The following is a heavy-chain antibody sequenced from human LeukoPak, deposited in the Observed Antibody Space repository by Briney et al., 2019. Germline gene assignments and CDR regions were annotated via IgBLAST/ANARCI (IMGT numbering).Heavy chain of an antibody. CDR2: ISYDGSNK. V-gene: IGHV3-30*01. Sequence: PGRSLRLSCAASGFTFSSYAMHWVRQAPGKGLEWVAVISYDGSNKYYADSVKGRFTISRDNSKNTLYLQMNSLRAEGTAVYYCAREYYDFWSGSFDYWGQGTLVTVSS. CDR3: AREYYDFWSGSFDY. CDR1: GFTFSSYA. J-gene: IGHJ4*02. D-gene: IGHD3-3*01.